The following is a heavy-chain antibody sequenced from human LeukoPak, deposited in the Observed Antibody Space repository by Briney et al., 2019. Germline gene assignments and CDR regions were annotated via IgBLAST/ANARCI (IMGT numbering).Heavy chain of an antibody. CDR3: ARGGENYYGSGSHDY. Sequence: GGSLRLSCAASGFTFRSYWMNWVRQAPGKGLEWVANIKHDGSEKYYVDSVKGRFTISRDNAKNSLYLQMNSLGAEDTAVYYCARGGENYYGSGSHDYWGQGTLVTVSS. CDR2: IKHDGSEK. J-gene: IGHJ4*02. D-gene: IGHD3-10*01. CDR1: GFTFRSYW. V-gene: IGHV3-7*01.